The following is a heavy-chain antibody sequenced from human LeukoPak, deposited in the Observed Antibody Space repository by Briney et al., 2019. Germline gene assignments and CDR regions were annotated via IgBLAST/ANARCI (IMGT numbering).Heavy chain of an antibody. D-gene: IGHD3-22*01. CDR3: AKGGYYDSNGYYPFDY. CDR1: GFTFSSYA. J-gene: IGHJ4*02. V-gene: IGHV3-23*01. Sequence: GGSLRLSCAASGFTFSSYAMSWVRQAPGKGPEWFSALSGSGGSTYYADSVKGRFTISRDNSKKTLYLQMSSLRAEDTAVYYCAKGGYYDSNGYYPFDYWGQGTLVTVSS. CDR2: LSGSGGST.